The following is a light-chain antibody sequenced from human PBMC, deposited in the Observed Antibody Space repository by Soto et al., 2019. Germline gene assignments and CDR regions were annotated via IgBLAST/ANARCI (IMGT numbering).Light chain of an antibody. CDR3: QQYNYWPRT. Sequence: EIVMTQSPATLSVSPGERATLSCRASQSISNNLAWYQQKPGQAPRLLIYGASTTATGIPARFSGSGSGTEFTLTISSLQSEDFAVYYCQQYNYWPRTFGQGTKVEIK. CDR2: GAS. CDR1: QSISNN. V-gene: IGKV3-15*01. J-gene: IGKJ1*01.